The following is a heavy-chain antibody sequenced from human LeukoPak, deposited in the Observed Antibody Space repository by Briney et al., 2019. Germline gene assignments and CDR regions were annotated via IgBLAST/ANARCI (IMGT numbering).Heavy chain of an antibody. CDR3: ARVEGAYTPNRFDP. CDR1: GFTFSSNY. V-gene: IGHV3-53*01. J-gene: IGHJ5*02. Sequence: PGGSLRLSCSASGFTFSSNYMSWVRPAPGKGLEWVSVAYSGGITYYLDSVKGRFTVSQDNAKNTLYLQMDSLRAEDTAIYYCARVEGAYTPNRFDPWGQGTLVTVSS. D-gene: IGHD3-16*01. CDR2: AYSGGIT.